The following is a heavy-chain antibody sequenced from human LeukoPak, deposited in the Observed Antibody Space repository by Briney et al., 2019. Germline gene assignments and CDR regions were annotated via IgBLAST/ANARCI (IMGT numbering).Heavy chain of an antibody. V-gene: IGHV3-23*01. CDR2: ISGSGGST. CDR3: AKGSSGDWDAFDI. CDR1: GFTFSSYA. D-gene: IGHD2-21*01. Sequence: GGSLRLSFAASGFTFSSYAMSWVRQAPGKGLEWVSAISGSGGSTYYADSVKGRFTISRDNSKNTLYLQMNSLRAEDTAVYYCAKGSSGDWDAFDIWGQGTMVTVSS. J-gene: IGHJ3*02.